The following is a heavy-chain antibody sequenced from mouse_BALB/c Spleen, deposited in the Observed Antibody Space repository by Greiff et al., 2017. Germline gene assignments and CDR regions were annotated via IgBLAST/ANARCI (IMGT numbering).Heavy chain of an antibody. CDR3: ASVAWFAY. Sequence: EVQRVESGAELVKPGASVKLSCTASGFNIKDTYMHWVKQRPEQGLEWIGRIDPANGNTKYDPKFQGKATITADTSSNTAYLQLSSLTSEDTAVYYCASVAWFAYWGQGTLVTVSA. V-gene: IGHV14-3*02. CDR2: IDPANGNT. CDR1: GFNIKDTY. J-gene: IGHJ3*01.